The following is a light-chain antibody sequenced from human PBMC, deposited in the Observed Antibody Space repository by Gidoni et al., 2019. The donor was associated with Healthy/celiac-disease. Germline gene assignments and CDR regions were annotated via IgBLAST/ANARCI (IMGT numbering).Light chain of an antibody. V-gene: IGLV1-40*01. CDR2: GNS. CDR3: QSYDRSLSGWV. J-gene: IGLJ3*02. Sequence: QAVLTQPPSVSGAPGQRVTISCTGSSSNIGAGYDVHWYQQLPGTAPKLLIYGNSNRPSGVPDRFSGPKSGTSASLAIPGLQAEDEADYYCQSYDRSLSGWVFGGGTKLTVL. CDR1: SSNIGAGYD.